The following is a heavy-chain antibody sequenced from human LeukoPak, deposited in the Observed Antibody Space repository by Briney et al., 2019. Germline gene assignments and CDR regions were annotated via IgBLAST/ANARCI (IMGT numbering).Heavy chain of an antibody. CDR1: GGSISSYY. CDR3: ARGLRDGYNLIDY. D-gene: IGHD5-24*01. J-gene: IGHJ4*02. V-gene: IGHV4-59*01. Sequence: PSETLSLTCNVSGGSISSYYWSWIRQPPGKGLEWIGYIFYSGSTNYNPSLKSRVTISVDTSKNQFSLKLSSVTAADTAVYYCARGLRDGYNLIDYWGQGTLVTVSS. CDR2: IFYSGST.